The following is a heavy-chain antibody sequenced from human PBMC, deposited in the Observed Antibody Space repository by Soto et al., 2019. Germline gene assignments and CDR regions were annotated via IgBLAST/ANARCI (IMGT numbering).Heavy chain of an antibody. CDR2: IFYNGTT. CDR3: ARRATVYAFDI. D-gene: IGHD4-4*01. V-gene: IGHV4-59*08. CDR1: GGSISSYY. Sequence: SETLSLTCTVSGGSISSYYWSWIRQPPGKGLEWIGYIFYNGTTNYNPSLKSRVTISRETARTQFSLKLSTVTAADAAVYYCARRATVYAFDIWGQGTMVTVSS. J-gene: IGHJ3*02.